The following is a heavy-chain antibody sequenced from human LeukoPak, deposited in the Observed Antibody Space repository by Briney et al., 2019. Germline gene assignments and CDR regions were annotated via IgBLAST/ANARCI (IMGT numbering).Heavy chain of an antibody. CDR2: ISPNGVIT. V-gene: IGHV3-23*01. CDR3: AKDDAWLQYGN. CDR1: GFTFSDYE. Sequence: PGGSLRLSCAASGFTFSDYEMNWVRQAPGKGLEWVSGISPNGVITYYADSVKGRFTISRDNSKGTVYLQMNSLRPEDTAVYYCAKDDAWLQYGNWGRGTLVTVSS. J-gene: IGHJ4*02. D-gene: IGHD5-24*01.